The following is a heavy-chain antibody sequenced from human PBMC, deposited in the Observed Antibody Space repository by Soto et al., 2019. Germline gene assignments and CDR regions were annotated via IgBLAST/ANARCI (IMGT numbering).Heavy chain of an antibody. CDR3: ARSLVVVVIEDAFDI. V-gene: IGHV1-69*13. D-gene: IGHD3-22*01. CDR2: IIPIFGTA. J-gene: IGHJ3*02. Sequence: SVKVSCKASGGTFSSYAISWVRQAPGQGLEWMGGIIPIFGTANYAQKFQGRVTITADESTSTAYMELSSLRSEDTAVYYCARSLVVVVIEDAFDIWGQGTMVTVSS. CDR1: GGTFSSYA.